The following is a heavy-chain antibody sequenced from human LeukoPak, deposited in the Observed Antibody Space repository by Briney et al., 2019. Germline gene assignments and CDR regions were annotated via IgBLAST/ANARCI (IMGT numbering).Heavy chain of an antibody. V-gene: IGHV4-34*01. CDR1: GGSFSGYY. Sequence: PSETLSLTCAVYGGSFSGYYWSWIRQPPGKGLEWIGEINHSGSTNYNPSLKSRVTISVDTSKNQFSLKLSSVTAADTAVYYCASGVDIVVVPAIGAGYYFDYWGQGTLVTVSS. CDR3: ASGVDIVVVPAIGAGYYFDY. CDR2: INHSGST. D-gene: IGHD2-2*01. J-gene: IGHJ4*02.